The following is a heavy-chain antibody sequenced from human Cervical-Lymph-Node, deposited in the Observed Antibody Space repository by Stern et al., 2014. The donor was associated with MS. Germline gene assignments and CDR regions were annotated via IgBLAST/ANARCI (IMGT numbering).Heavy chain of an antibody. D-gene: IGHD6-25*01. CDR2: INTVATNI. CDR1: GFTFSSYP. J-gene: IGHJ5*02. CDR3: ARGLPNTGYDP. Sequence: EVQLVESGGGLVQPGGSLRLACAASGFTFSSYPMNWVRPAPGKGPEWISYINTVATNIYYADSGKGRFTISRDNAKNSLFLQMNSLRADDTAVYYCARGLPNTGYDPWGQGTLVTVSS. V-gene: IGHV3-48*01.